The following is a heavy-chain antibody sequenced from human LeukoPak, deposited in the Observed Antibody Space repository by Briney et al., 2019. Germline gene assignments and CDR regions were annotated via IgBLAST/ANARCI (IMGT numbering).Heavy chain of an antibody. CDR1: GFTFSSYW. Sequence: GGSLRLSCAASGFTFSSYWMHWVRQAPGKGLVWVSRLNNDGSSTNYADSVKGRFTISRDNAKNTLYLQMNSLRAEDTAVYYCARIAWDAFDICGQGTMVTDSS. J-gene: IGHJ3*02. CDR3: ARIAWDAFDI. D-gene: IGHD2-15*01. CDR2: LNNDGSST. V-gene: IGHV3-74*01.